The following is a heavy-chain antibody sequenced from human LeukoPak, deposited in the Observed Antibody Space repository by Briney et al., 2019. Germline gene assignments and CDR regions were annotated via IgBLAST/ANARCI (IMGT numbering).Heavy chain of an antibody. V-gene: IGHV4-39*01. J-gene: IGHJ4*02. CDR2: FYYSGST. CDR3: ARHLSSSGSYQPVGLDY. D-gene: IGHD1-26*01. Sequence: SETLSPTCAVYGGSFSGYYWGWIRQPPGKGLEWIGSFYYSGSTYYNPSLKSRVTISVDTSKNQFSLKLSSVTAADTAVYYCARHLSSSGSYQPVGLDYWGQGTLVTVSS. CDR1: GGSFSGYY.